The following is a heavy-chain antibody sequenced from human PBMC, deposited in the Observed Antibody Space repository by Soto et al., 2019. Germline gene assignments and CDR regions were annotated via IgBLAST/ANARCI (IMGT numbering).Heavy chain of an antibody. CDR1: GFTVSSHY. D-gene: IGHD2-8*01. CDR3: ARETHGHNPNWFDL. CDR2: IYSGGST. V-gene: IGHV3-53*02. Sequence: EVQVVETGGGLIQPGGSLRLSCAVSGFTVSSHYMSWVRQPPGKGPEWVSDIYSGGSTYYADSVKGRFTISRDNTKNTLYLQMNSLTAEDTAVYYCARETHGHNPNWFDLWGQGTLVTVSS. J-gene: IGHJ5*02.